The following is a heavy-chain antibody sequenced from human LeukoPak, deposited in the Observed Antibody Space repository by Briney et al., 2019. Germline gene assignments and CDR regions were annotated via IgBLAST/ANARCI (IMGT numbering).Heavy chain of an antibody. CDR2: IHHSGST. D-gene: IGHD2-2*01. J-gene: IGHJ4*02. V-gene: IGHV4-34*01. CDR1: GGSFSGYF. Sequence: SETLSLTCAVYGGSFSGYFWSWIRQPPGKGLEWIGEIHHSGSTTYNPSLKSRVTISVDTSKNQFSLNLRSVTAADTAVYYCARAVGEYCSSITCSGTKYYFDYWGQGTLVTVSS. CDR3: ARAVGEYCSSITCSGTKYYFDY.